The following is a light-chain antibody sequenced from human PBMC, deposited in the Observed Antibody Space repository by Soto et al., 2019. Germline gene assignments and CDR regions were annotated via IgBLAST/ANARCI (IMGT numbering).Light chain of an antibody. CDR3: QSYDISQTAYVV. V-gene: IGLV1-40*01. CDR1: SSNIGTGYL. CDR2: ADT. J-gene: IGLJ2*01. Sequence: QSVLTQPPSVSGAPGQRVTISCTGSSSNIGTGYLVHWYQQIPGTAPKLLIYADTNRPSGVPDRFSGSKSGTSASLAITGLQAEDEAYYYCQSYDISQTAYVVFGGVTKLTVL.